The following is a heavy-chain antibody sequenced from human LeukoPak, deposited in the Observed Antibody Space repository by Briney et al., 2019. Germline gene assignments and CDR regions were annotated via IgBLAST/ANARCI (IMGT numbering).Heavy chain of an antibody. V-gene: IGHV1-69*13. D-gene: IGHD2-2*01. J-gene: IGHJ5*02. CDR1: VGTFSSYV. CDR3: ARGDCSSTSCYASWFDP. Sequence: SVKVSCKASVGTFSSYVISWVRQAPGQGLEGMGGIIPIFGTANYAQKFQGRVTITANQSTSTAYMELSSLRSEDTAVYYCARGDCSSTSCYASWFDPWGQGTLVTVSS. CDR2: IIPIFGTA.